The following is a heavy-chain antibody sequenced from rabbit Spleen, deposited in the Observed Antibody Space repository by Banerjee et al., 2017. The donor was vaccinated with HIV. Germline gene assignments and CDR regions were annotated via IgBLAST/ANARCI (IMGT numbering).Heavy chain of an antibody. V-gene: IGHV1S40*01. D-gene: IGHD1-1*01. J-gene: IGHJ4*01. Sequence: QSLEESGGDLVKPGASLTLTCTASGVSFSSDYYMCWVRQAPGKGLEWIACIDGGSSGFTCFASWAKGRFTISKTSSTTVTLQMTSLTAADTATYFCARDLVAVIGWNFNLWGPGTLVTVS. CDR1: GVSFSSDYY. CDR2: IDGGSSGFT. CDR3: ARDLVAVIGWNFNL.